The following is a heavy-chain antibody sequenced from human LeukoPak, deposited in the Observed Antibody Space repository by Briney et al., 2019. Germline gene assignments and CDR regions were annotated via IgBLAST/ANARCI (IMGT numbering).Heavy chain of an antibody. D-gene: IGHD5-24*01. Sequence: GGSLRLSCAASGFTFSSYAMNWVRQAPGKGLEWVSYISSSGSTIYYADSVKGRFTISRDNAKNSLYLQMNSLRAEDTAVYYCARGLEVEMATPVDYWGQGTLVTVSS. J-gene: IGHJ4*02. CDR1: GFTFSSYA. V-gene: IGHV3-48*04. CDR2: ISSSGSTI. CDR3: ARGLEVEMATPVDY.